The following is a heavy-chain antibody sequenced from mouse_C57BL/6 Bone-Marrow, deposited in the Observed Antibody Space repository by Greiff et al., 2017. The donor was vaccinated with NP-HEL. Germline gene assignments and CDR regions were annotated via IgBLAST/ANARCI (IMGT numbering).Heavy chain of an antibody. CDR2: INPNNGGT. CDR3: AGSNYADYYAMDY. D-gene: IGHD2-5*01. Sequence: EVQLQQSGPELVKPGASVKMSCKASGYTFTDYNMHWVKQSHGKSLEWIGYINPNNGGTSYNQTFKGKATLTVNKSSSTAYMELRSLTSEDSAVYYCAGSNYADYYAMDYWGQGTSVTVSS. CDR1: GYTFTDYN. V-gene: IGHV1-22*01. J-gene: IGHJ4*01.